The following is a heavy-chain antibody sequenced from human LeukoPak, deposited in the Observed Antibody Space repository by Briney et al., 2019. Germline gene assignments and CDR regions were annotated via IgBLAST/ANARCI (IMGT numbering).Heavy chain of an antibody. CDR3: AREGGGHGSGRYYFDY. CDR2: ISSSGSTI. J-gene: IGHJ4*02. CDR1: GFTLSNYN. Sequence: GGSLRLSCAAPGFTLSNYNMNWVRQAPGKGLEWVSYISSSGSTIYYADSVKGRFTISRDNAKNSLYLQMNSLRDEDTAVYYCAREGGGHGSGRYYFDYWGQGTLVTVSS. V-gene: IGHV3-48*02. D-gene: IGHD6-19*01.